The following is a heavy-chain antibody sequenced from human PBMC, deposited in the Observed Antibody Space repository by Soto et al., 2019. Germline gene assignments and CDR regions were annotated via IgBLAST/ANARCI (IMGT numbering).Heavy chain of an antibody. CDR1: GYTFTSYA. Sequence: ASVEVSCKASGYTFTSYAMQWVRQAPGQRLEWMGWINAGNGNTKYSQKFQGRVTITRDTSASTAYMELSSLRSEDTAVYYCARDLGYALPDYWGQGTLVTVSS. CDR2: INAGNGNT. J-gene: IGHJ4*02. V-gene: IGHV1-3*01. D-gene: IGHD2-15*01. CDR3: ARDLGYALPDY.